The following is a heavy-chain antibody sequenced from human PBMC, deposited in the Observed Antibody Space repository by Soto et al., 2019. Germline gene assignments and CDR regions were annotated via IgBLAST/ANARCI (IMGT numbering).Heavy chain of an antibody. Sequence: QVQLVESGGGVVQPGRSLRLSCAASGFTFSSYAMHWVRQAPGKGLEWVAVISYDGSKKYYADSLKGRFTISRDNSKNTLYLQMNSLRTEDTAVYYGARPLWRDDYNWGYFDLWGRGTLVTVSS. CDR3: ARPLWRDDYNWGYFDL. V-gene: IGHV3-30-3*01. D-gene: IGHD4-4*01. CDR1: GFTFSSYA. J-gene: IGHJ2*01. CDR2: ISYDGSKK.